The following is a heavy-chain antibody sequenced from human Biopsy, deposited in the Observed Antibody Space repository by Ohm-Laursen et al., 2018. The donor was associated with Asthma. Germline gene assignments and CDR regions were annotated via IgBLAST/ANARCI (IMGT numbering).Heavy chain of an antibody. D-gene: IGHD3-22*01. CDR2: ISKDASTQ. Sequence: RSLRLSCSASGFSFSNFAIHWVRQAPGKGLEWVGVISKDASTQDYADSVKGRFTMARDNSKNTLDLQMHSLRAEDTAVYYCARGDSSNWSHYYFDYWGQGTLVTVSS. J-gene: IGHJ4*02. CDR3: ARGDSSNWSHYYFDY. CDR1: GFSFSNFA. V-gene: IGHV3-30*07.